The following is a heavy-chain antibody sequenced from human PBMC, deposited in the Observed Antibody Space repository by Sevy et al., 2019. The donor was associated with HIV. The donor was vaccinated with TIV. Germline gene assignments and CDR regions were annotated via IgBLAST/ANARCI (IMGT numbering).Heavy chain of an antibody. V-gene: IGHV3-43*01. J-gene: IGHJ4*02. Sequence: GGSLRLSCAASGFTFDDYTMHWVRQAPGKGLEWVSLISWDGGSTYYADSVKGRFTISRDNSKNSLYLQMNSLRTEDTALYYCAKDATYCSSTSCYYDYWGQGTLVTVSS. CDR1: GFTFDDYT. D-gene: IGHD2-2*01. CDR2: ISWDGGST. CDR3: AKDATYCSSTSCYYDY.